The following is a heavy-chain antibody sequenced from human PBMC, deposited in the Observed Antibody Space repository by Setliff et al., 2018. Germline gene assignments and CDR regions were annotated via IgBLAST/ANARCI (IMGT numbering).Heavy chain of an antibody. CDR3: ARINFYVSSGYYYAPDY. J-gene: IGHJ4*02. D-gene: IGHD3-22*01. CDR2: INNYSFKT. V-gene: IGHV1-18*01. Sequence: ASVKVSCKTSGYTFTNYGITWVRQAPGQGLEWMGWINNYSFKTNYPQKFLGRVTVTTHTSTGTAYMELGSLTSDDTAIYYCARINFYVSSGYYYAPDYWGPGTLVTVSS. CDR1: GYTFTNYG.